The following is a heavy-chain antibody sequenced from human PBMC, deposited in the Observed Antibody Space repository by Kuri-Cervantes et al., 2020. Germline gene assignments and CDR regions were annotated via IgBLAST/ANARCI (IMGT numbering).Heavy chain of an antibody. Sequence: ASVKVSCKASGYTFTSYAMHWVRQAPGQGLEWMGWINPNSGGTNYAQKFQGRVTMTRDTSISTAYMELSRLRSDDTAVYYCAREGVVAVQGDNNWFDPWGQGTLVTVSS. CDR2: INPNSGGT. V-gene: IGHV1-2*02. CDR3: AREGVVAVQGDNNWFDP. D-gene: IGHD2-15*01. J-gene: IGHJ5*02. CDR1: GYTFTSYA.